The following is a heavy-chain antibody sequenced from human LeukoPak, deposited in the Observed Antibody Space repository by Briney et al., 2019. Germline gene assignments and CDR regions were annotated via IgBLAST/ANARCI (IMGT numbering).Heavy chain of an antibody. CDR1: GYTFTSYA. J-gene: IGHJ6*03. CDR2: INAGNGNT. V-gene: IGHV1-3*01. Sequence: ASVKVSCKASGYTFTSYAMHWVRQAPGQRLEWMGWINAGNGNTKYSQKFQGRVTMTTDTSTSTAYMELRSLRSDDTAVYYCARAGSGSLYYYMDVWGKGTTVTVSS. CDR3: ARAGSGSLYYYMDV. D-gene: IGHD3-10*01.